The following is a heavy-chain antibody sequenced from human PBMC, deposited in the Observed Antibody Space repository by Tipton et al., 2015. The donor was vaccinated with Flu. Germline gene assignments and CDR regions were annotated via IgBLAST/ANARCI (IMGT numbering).Heavy chain of an antibody. CDR3: ARRDVGVAFDI. Sequence: TLSLTCTVSGGSISSYYWSWIRQPPGKGLEWIGYIYYSGSTNYNPSLKSRVTISVDTSKNHFSLKLSSVTAADTAVYYCARRDVGVAFDIWGQGTMVTVSS. CDR1: GGSISSYY. J-gene: IGHJ3*02. V-gene: IGHV4-59*08. D-gene: IGHD3-3*01. CDR2: IYYSGST.